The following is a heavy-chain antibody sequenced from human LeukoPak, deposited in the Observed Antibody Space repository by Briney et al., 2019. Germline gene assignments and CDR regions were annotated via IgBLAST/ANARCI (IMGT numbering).Heavy chain of an antibody. CDR3: AKGDYDILTGYPLGFDY. J-gene: IGHJ4*02. Sequence: PGGSLRLSCAASGFTFSSYAMSWVRQAPGKGLEWVSAISRSGGSTYYADSVKGRFTISRDNSKNTLYLQMNSLRAEDTAVYYCAKGDYDILTGYPLGFDYWGQGTLVTVSS. D-gene: IGHD3-9*01. V-gene: IGHV3-23*01. CDR1: GFTFSSYA. CDR2: ISRSGGST.